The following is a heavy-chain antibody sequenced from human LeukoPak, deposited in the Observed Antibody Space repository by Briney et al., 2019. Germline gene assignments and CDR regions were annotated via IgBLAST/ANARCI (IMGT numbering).Heavy chain of an antibody. CDR2: ISAYNGNT. Sequence: ASVKVSCKASGYTFTCYGISWVRQAPGQGLEWMGWISAYNGNTNYAQKLQGRVTMTTDTSTSTAYMELRSLRSDDTAVYYCARLREGMIVVIFDYWGQGTLVTVSS. J-gene: IGHJ4*02. V-gene: IGHV1-18*01. CDR3: ARLREGMIVVIFDY. D-gene: IGHD3-22*01. CDR1: GYTFTCYG.